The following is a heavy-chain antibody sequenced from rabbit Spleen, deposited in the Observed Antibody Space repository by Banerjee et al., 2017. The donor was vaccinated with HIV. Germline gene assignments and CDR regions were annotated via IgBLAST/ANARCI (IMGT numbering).Heavy chain of an antibody. Sequence: QEQLVESGGGLVRPGASLTLTCKASGFRFSFNNDYVMCWVRQAPGKGLEWIACINSYTGKSVYATWAKGPFTISKTSSTTVTLQMTSLTVADTATYFCARGSATMTMVITGYYLNLWGPGTLVTVS. CDR1: GFRFSFNNDYV. D-gene: IGHD2-1*01. CDR2: INSYTGKS. CDR3: ARGSATMTMVITGYYLNL. J-gene: IGHJ4*01. V-gene: IGHV1S45*01.